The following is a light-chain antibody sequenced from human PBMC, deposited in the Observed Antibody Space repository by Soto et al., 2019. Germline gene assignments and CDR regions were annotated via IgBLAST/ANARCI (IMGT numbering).Light chain of an antibody. CDR1: SSNIGAGYD. V-gene: IGLV1-40*01. CDR3: QSDDSSLRGRV. Sequence: QSVLTQPPSVSGAPGQRVTISCTGSSSNIGAGYDVHWYQQLPGTAPKLLIYGNSNRPSGVPDRFSCSKSGTSASLAITGLQAEAEADYYCQSDDSSLRGRVFGGGTKLTVL. CDR2: GNS. J-gene: IGLJ3*02.